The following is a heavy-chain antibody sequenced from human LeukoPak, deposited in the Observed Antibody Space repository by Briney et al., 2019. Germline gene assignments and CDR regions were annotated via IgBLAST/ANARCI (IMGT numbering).Heavy chain of an antibody. CDR1: GFTLSSYW. CDR2: IKQDGSEK. CDR3: ARCGYSYGSNYYYYYMDV. D-gene: IGHD5-18*01. V-gene: IGHV3-7*01. Sequence: GGSLRLSCAASGFTLSSYWMSWVRQAPGKGLEWVANIKQDGSEKYYVDSVKGRFTISRDNAKNSLYLQMNSLRAEDTAVYYCARCGYSYGSNYYYYYMDVWGKGTTVTVSS. J-gene: IGHJ6*03.